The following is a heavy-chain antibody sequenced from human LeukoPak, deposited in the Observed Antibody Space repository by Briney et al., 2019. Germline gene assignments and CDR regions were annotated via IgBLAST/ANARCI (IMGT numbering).Heavy chain of an antibody. CDR2: IYYSGST. CDR3: ARDRERDGYKRPYYYYYYYMDV. CDR1: GDSISNYY. Sequence: SETLSLTCTVSGDSISNYYWSWIRQPPGKGLEWIGYIYYSGSTNYNPSLKSRVTISVDTSKNQFSLKLSSVTAADTAVYYCARDRERDGYKRPYYYYYYYMDVWGKGTTVTVSS. V-gene: IGHV4-59*01. D-gene: IGHD5-24*01. J-gene: IGHJ6*03.